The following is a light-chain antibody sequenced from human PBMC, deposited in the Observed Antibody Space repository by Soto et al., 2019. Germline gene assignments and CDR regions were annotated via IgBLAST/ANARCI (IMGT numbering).Light chain of an antibody. CDR3: CSYAGSFTYV. CDR1: SSDVGGYNY. CDR2: DVN. J-gene: IGLJ1*01. V-gene: IGLV2-11*01. Sequence: QSALTQPRSVSGSPGQSVTISCTGTSSDVGGYNYVSWYQQHPGKVPKLMIYDVNKRPSGVPDRFSASKSGNTASLTISGLQAEVEADYYCCSYAGSFTYVFGTGTKVTVL.